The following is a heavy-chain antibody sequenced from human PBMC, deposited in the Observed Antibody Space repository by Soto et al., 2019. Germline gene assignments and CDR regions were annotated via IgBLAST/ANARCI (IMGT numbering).Heavy chain of an antibody. V-gene: IGHV3-23*01. CDR2: ISGSGGST. Sequence: PGRSLRLSWAASGFTLSSFAMSWVRQAPGKGLEWVSAISGSGGSTYYADSVKGRFTISRDNSKNTLYLQMNSLRAEDTAVYYCAKDLEHYYDILTGYYIGTWGQGTMVTVSS. D-gene: IGHD3-9*01. CDR3: AKDLEHYYDILTGYYIGT. J-gene: IGHJ3*01. CDR1: GFTLSSFA.